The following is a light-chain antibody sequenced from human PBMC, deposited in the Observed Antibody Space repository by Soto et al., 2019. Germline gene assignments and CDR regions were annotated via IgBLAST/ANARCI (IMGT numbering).Light chain of an antibody. V-gene: IGLV2-11*01. Sequence: QSALTQPRSVSGSPGQSVTISCTGTSSGVGGYNYVSWCQQHPGKAPKLMIYDVSKRPSGVPDRFSGSKSGNTASLTISGLQAEDEADYYCCSYAGSYTLVFGGGTKLTVL. J-gene: IGLJ2*01. CDR3: CSYAGSYTLV. CDR1: SSGVGGYNY. CDR2: DVS.